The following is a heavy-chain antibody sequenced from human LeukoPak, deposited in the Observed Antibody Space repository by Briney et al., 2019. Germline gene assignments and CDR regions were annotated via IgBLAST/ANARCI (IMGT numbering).Heavy chain of an antibody. V-gene: IGHV4-59*01. J-gene: IGHJ4*02. Sequence: SETLSLTCTVSGGSISSYYWSWIRQPPGKGLEWIGYIYYSGSTNYNPSLKSRVTISVDTSKNQFSLKLSSVTAADTAVYYCARDLSADYYDSSGYYYNDYWGQGTLVTVSS. CDR1: GGSISSYY. CDR3: ARDLSADYYDSSGYYYNDY. CDR2: IYYSGST. D-gene: IGHD3-22*01.